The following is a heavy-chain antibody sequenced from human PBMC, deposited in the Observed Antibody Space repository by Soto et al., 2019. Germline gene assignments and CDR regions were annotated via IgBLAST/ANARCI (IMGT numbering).Heavy chain of an antibody. J-gene: IGHJ4*02. D-gene: IGHD3-10*01. CDR3: ARAISMVRGGDY. CDR1: GGTFSSYT. CDR2: IIPILGIA. Sequence: QVQLVQSGAAVKKPGSSVKVSCKASGGTFSSYTISWVRQAPGQGLEWMGRIIPILGIANYAQKFQGRVTITADKSTSTAYMELSSLTSEDTAVYYCARAISMVRGGDYWGQGTLVTVSS. V-gene: IGHV1-69*02.